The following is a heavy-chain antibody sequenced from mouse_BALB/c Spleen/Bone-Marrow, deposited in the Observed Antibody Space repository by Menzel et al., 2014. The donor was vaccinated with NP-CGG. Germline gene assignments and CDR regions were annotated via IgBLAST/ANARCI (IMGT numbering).Heavy chain of an antibody. CDR2: INPGSGDT. CDR3: ARNANWLFTY. Sequence: VKLVESGAELVRPGTSVKVSCKASGYAFTTYLIEWVKQRPGQGLEWIGVINPGSGDTHYNEEFKDKATLTADKSSSTAYMQLSSLTSDDSAVYFCARNANWLFTYWGQGTLVTVSA. CDR1: GYAFTTYL. D-gene: IGHD4-1*01. V-gene: IGHV1-54*03. J-gene: IGHJ3*01.